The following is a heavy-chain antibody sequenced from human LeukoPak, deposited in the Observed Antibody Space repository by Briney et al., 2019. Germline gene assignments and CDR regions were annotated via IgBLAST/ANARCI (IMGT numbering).Heavy chain of an antibody. J-gene: IGHJ6*02. D-gene: IGHD3-16*01. CDR1: GFNFASYV. CDR2: ISGGGDNT. V-gene: IGHV3-23*01. Sequence: GGSLRLSCTASGFNFASYVMTWVRQAPGKGLEWVSDISGGGDNTYYADSVKGRFTISRDNSKNTLYMQMNSLRAEDTAVYYCAKSLGGNYYNYGMDVWGQGTTVTVSS. CDR3: AKSLGGNYYNYGMDV.